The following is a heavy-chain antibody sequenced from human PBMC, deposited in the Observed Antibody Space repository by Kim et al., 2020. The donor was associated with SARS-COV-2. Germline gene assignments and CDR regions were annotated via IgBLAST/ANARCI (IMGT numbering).Heavy chain of an antibody. Sequence: SETLSLTGAVYGGSFSGYYWSWIRQPPGKGLEWIGEINHSGRTNYTPSLKSRVTISVDTSKNQFSLKLTSVTAAEAALYFCARRLSNTSGWGSHYCDLWGQGILVTVSS. V-gene: IGHV4-34*01. CDR2: INHSGRT. D-gene: IGHD3-10*01. J-gene: IGHJ1*01. CDR3: ARRLSNTSGWGSHYCDL. CDR1: GGSFSGYY.